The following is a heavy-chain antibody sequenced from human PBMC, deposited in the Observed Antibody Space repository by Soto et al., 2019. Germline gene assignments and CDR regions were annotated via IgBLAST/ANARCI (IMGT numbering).Heavy chain of an antibody. CDR3: AREDYCSGGSCYWFDP. V-gene: IGHV1-8*01. Sequence: VASVKVSCKASGYTFTSYDINWVRQATGQGLEWMGWMNPNSGNTGYAQKFQGRVTMTRNTSISTAYMELSSLRSEDTAVYYCAREDYCSGGSCYWFDPWGQGTLVTVSS. CDR2: MNPNSGNT. CDR1: GYTFTSYD. J-gene: IGHJ5*02. D-gene: IGHD2-15*01.